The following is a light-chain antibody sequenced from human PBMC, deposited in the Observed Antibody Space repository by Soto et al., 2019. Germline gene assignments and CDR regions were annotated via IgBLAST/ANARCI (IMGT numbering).Light chain of an antibody. CDR2: EVS. Sequence: IVMTQTPLSLSVTPGQPASISCKSSQSLLYSDGKTYLYWYLQRPGQPPQLLMSEVSDRFSGVPDRLSGTGAGTDFTLTISRXEAEDVGLYSCMQTKQLPLTFGQGTKVDIK. CDR3: MQTKQLPLT. J-gene: IGKJ1*01. V-gene: IGKV2D-29*01. CDR1: QSLLYSDGKTY.